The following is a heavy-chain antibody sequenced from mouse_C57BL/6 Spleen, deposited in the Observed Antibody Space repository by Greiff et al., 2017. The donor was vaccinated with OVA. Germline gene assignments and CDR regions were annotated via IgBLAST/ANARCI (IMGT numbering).Heavy chain of an antibody. CDR2: INPNNGGT. CDR1: GYTFTDYY. V-gene: IGHV1-26*01. J-gene: IGHJ2*01. D-gene: IGHD2-4*01. Sequence: VQLQQSGPELVKPGASVKISCKASGYTFTDYYMNWVKQSHGKSLEWIGDINPNNGGTSYNQKFKGKATLTVDKSSSTAYMELRSLTSEDSAVYYCARLGDYGFDYWGQGTTLTVSS. CDR3: ARLGDYGFDY.